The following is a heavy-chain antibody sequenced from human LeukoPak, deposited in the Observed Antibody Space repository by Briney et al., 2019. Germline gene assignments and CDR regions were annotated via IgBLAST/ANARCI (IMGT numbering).Heavy chain of an antibody. CDR2: IYYSGST. D-gene: IGHD2-2*01. Sequence: SETLSLTCTVSGDSISSSSYYWGWIRQPPGKGLEWIGSIYYSGSTYYNPSLKSRVTISVDTSKNQFSLKLSSVTVADTAVYYCARPLEGVPAAVGDPWGQGTLVTVSS. CDR3: ARPLEGVPAAVGDP. CDR1: GDSISSSSYY. J-gene: IGHJ5*02. V-gene: IGHV4-39*01.